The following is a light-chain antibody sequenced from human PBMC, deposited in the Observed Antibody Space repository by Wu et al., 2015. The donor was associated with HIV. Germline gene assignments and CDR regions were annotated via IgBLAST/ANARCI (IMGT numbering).Light chain of an antibody. J-gene: IGKJ1*01. CDR1: QGISNY. CDR3: QKYFGDPWT. CDR2: GAS. Sequence: QSPSSLSASVGDRVTITCRANQGISNYLVWYQQKPGKVPKLLIYGASTLQSGVSSRFSGSGSGTDFTLTISSLQPEDVATYYCQKYFGDPWTFGQGTEGGNET. V-gene: IGKV1-27*01.